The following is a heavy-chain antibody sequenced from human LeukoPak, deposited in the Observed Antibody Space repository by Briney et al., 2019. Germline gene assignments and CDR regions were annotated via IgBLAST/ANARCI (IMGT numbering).Heavy chain of an antibody. CDR3: ARGGGDSSGYYQREYYFDY. J-gene: IGHJ4*02. V-gene: IGHV3-64*01. CDR2: ISNNGGST. D-gene: IGHD3-22*01. Sequence: GGSLRLSCAASGFTFSSYAMHWVRQAPGKGMEYVSAISNNGGSTYYANSVKSRFTISRDNSKNTLYLQMGSLRAEDMAVYYCARGGGDSSGYYQREYYFDYWGQGTLVTVSS. CDR1: GFTFSSYA.